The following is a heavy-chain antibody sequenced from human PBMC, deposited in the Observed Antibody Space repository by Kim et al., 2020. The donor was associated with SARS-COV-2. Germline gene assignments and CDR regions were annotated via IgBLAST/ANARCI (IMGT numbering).Heavy chain of an antibody. D-gene: IGHD5-12*01. CDR2: IRWNSGSI. Sequence: GGSLRLSCAAVGFTLDDYAMHWVRKAPGKGREWVSGIRWNSGSIGYADSVKGRLTISRDNAKNSLYLQMNSLRAEDTALYYCAKSSAGDGYNYAFDYWGQGTLLTVSS. V-gene: IGHV3-9*01. J-gene: IGHJ4*02. CDR1: GFTLDDYA. CDR3: AKSSAGDGYNYAFDY.